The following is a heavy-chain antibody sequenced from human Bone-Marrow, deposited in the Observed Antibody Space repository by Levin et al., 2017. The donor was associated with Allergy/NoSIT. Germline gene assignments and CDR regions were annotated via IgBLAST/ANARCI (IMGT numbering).Heavy chain of an antibody. J-gene: IGHJ5*02. CDR1: GFTFSSYA. V-gene: IGHV3-23*01. CDR3: AKEFRMALEPSRGSPAVAGTGWFDP. Sequence: GGSLRLSCAASGFTFSSYAMSWVRQAPGKGLEWVSAISGSGGSTYYADSVKGRFTISRDNSKNTLYLQMNSLRAEDTAVYYCAKEFRMALEPSRGSPAVAGTGWFDPWGQGTLVTVSS. D-gene: IGHD6-19*01. CDR2: ISGSGGST.